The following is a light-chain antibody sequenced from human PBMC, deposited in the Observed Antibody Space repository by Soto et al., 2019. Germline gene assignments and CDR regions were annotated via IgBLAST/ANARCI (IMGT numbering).Light chain of an antibody. CDR2: DVS. Sequence: QSALTQPRSVSGSPGQSVTISCTGTSSDVGGYNYVSWYQQHPGKAPKLMIYDVSKRPSGVPDRFSGSKSGNTASLTISGLQAEDEADYYCCSYAGSYPYVFGTGIKFTVL. J-gene: IGLJ1*01. V-gene: IGLV2-11*01. CDR1: SSDVGGYNY. CDR3: CSYAGSYPYV.